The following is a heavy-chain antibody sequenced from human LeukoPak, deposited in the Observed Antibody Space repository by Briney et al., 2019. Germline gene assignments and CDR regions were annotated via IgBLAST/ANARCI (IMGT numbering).Heavy chain of an antibody. CDR2: IRYDGSNE. CDR3: VKFVAGNS. CDR1: GFTFNNYG. Sequence: PGESLRLSXAASGFTFNNYGMHWVRQAPGKGLEWVAFIRYDGSNEYYADSVKGRFTVHRDNSKNTLFLRMNSLRIEDTAVYFCVKFVAGNSWGQGTLVTVSS. V-gene: IGHV3-30*02. D-gene: IGHD1-14*01. J-gene: IGHJ5*02.